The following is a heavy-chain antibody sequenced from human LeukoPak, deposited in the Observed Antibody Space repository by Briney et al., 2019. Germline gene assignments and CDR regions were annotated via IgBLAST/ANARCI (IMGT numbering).Heavy chain of an antibody. J-gene: IGHJ4*02. V-gene: IGHV4-39*01. CDR1: GGSLSSSSYY. D-gene: IGHD1-26*01. CDR3: ARQAFRVGASYYFDY. CDR2: IYYSGST. Sequence: SETLSLTCTVSGGSLSSSSYYWGWIRQPPGKGLEWIGSIYYSGSTYYNPSLKSRVTISVDTSKNQFSLKLSSVTAADTAVYYCARQAFRVGASYYFDYWGQGTLVTVSS.